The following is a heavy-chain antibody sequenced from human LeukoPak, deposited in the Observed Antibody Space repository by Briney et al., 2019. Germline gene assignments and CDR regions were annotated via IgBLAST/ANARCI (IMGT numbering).Heavy chain of an antibody. D-gene: IGHD3-3*01. V-gene: IGHV4-39*02. J-gene: IGHJ4*02. Sequence: SETLSLTCIVSGGSTSGGNYYWGWIRRPPGKGLEWIGGISSSGNTYYNPSLKSRITISVDTSKNHFSLKLSSVTAADTAVYYCARLGAGPTYYDFWSGYSSFYFDYWGQGTLVTVSS. CDR1: GGSTSGGNYY. CDR3: ARLGAGPTYYDFWSGYSSFYFDY. CDR2: ISSSGNT.